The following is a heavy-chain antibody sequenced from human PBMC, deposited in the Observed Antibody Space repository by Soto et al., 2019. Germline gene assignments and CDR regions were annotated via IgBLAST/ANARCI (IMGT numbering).Heavy chain of an antibody. Sequence: QVQLQESGPGLVKPSQTLSLTCTVSGGSISSGGYYWSWIRQHPGKGLEWIGYIYYSGSTYYNPSLKSRVTISVDTSKNQFSLKLSSATAADTAVYYCARSTSGPVYFDYWGQGTLVTVSS. CDR3: ARSTSGPVYFDY. J-gene: IGHJ4*02. CDR2: IYYSGST. D-gene: IGHD3-10*01. CDR1: GGSISSGGYY. V-gene: IGHV4-31*03.